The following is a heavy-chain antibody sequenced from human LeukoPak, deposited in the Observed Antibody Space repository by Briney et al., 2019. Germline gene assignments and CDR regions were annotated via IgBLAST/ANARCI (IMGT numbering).Heavy chain of an antibody. D-gene: IGHD3-10*02. CDR3: AKNVS. Sequence: PGGSLRLSCEGSRFTFGNYWMNWVRQAPGKGLEWVSAISGSGGNTYYADSVKGRFTISRDNSKNTLYLQMNSLRGEDTAVYYCAKNVSWGQGTLVTVSS. CDR1: RFTFGNYW. CDR2: ISGSGGNT. J-gene: IGHJ5*02. V-gene: IGHV3-23*01.